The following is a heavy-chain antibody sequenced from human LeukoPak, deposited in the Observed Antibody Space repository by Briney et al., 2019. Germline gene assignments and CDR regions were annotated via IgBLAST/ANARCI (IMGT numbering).Heavy chain of an antibody. CDR3: ARQAQAGYCSGGSCYSDS. Sequence: GESLKISCKGSGFTFSSYWIGWVRQMPGKRLECMEITYPGDSDTRYSPSFQGQVTISADKSITTAYLQWSSLWAADTAIYHCARQAQAGYCSGGSCYSDSWGQGTLVTVSS. J-gene: IGHJ4*02. D-gene: IGHD2-15*01. CDR1: GFTFSSYW. CDR2: TYPGDSDT. V-gene: IGHV5-51*01.